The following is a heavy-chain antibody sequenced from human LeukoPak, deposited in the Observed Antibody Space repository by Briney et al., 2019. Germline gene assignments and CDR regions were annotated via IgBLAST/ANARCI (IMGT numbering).Heavy chain of an antibody. V-gene: IGHV3-30-3*01. CDR2: ISYDGSNK. D-gene: IGHD6-13*01. CDR1: GFTFSSYA. J-gene: IGHJ3*02. CDR3: AKEGLYSSSWPNAFDI. Sequence: GGSLRLSCAASGFTFSSYAMHWVRQAPGKGLEWVPVISYDGSNKYYADSVKGRFTISRDNSKNTLYLQMNSLRAEDTAVYYCAKEGLYSSSWPNAFDIWGQGTMVTVSS.